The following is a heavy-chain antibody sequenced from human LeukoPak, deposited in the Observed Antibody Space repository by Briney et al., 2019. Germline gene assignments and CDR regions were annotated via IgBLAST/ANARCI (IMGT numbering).Heavy chain of an antibody. Sequence: SETLSLTCTVSSGSISSSSNYWGWIRQAPGKGLEWIGNVYYSGSTFYNPSLKSRVTISVDTSKNQFSLKLRSVTAADTAIYYCARASFNVVFGNWFDPWGQGTLVTVSS. J-gene: IGHJ5*02. CDR2: VYYSGST. D-gene: IGHD2-8*01. V-gene: IGHV4-39*01. CDR3: ARASFNVVFGNWFDP. CDR1: SGSISSSSNY.